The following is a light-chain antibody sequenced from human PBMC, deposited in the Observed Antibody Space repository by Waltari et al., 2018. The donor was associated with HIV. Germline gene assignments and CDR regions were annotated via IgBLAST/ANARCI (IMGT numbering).Light chain of an antibody. V-gene: IGLV2-18*02. CDR2: EVS. CDR3: SSYTSSSSFVV. J-gene: IGLJ2*01. Sequence: QSALTQPPSVSGSPGQSVTISCTGTSSDVGSYTRVSWYPQPPGTAPKLIIYEVSNRPSGVPDRFSGSKSGNTASLTISGLQAEDEADYYCSSYTSSSSFVVFGGGTKLTVL. CDR1: SSDVGSYTR.